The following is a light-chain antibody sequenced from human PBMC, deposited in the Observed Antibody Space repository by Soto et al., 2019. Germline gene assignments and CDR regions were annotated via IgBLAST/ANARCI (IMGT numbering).Light chain of an antibody. CDR2: AAS. J-gene: IGKJ5*01. V-gene: IGKV1-39*01. CDR1: QSISSY. CDR3: QQRYSTPYT. Sequence: DMRKAMYPFSLSASGGGRGTVTYRASQSISSYLNWYQQKPGKAPKLLIYAASSLQSGVPSRFSGSGSGTDFTLTISSLQPEDFATYYCQQRYSTPYTFGQGTRLEIK.